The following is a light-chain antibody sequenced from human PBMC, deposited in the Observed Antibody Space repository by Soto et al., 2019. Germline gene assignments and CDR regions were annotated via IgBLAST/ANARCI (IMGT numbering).Light chain of an antibody. J-gene: IGKJ1*01. CDR2: AAS. Sequence: ALQMTQSPSSLSASVGDRVTITCRASQGIRTDLGWYQQKPGKAPKLLIYAASTLQSGVPSRFSGSGSGTDFTLTISSLQPEDFATYYCLQDYTYPRTFGQGTKVEIK. CDR1: QGIRTD. CDR3: LQDYTYPRT. V-gene: IGKV1-6*01.